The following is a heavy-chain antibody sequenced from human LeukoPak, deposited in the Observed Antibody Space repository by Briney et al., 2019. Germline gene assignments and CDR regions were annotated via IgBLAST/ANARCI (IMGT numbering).Heavy chain of an antibody. Sequence: PSETLSLACPVAGGSISSYYWSWIRQPPGKGLEWIGYIYYSGSTNYNPSLKSRVTISVDTSKTQFSLKLSSVTAADTAVYYCARRRLDSSGYYFNFDYWGQGTLVTVSS. J-gene: IGHJ4*02. CDR2: IYYSGST. V-gene: IGHV4-59*08. D-gene: IGHD3-22*01. CDR3: ARRRLDSSGYYFNFDY. CDR1: GGSISSYY.